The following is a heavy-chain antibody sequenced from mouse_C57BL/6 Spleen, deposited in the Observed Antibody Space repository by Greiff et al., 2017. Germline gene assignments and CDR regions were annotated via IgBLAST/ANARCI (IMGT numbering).Heavy chain of an antibody. J-gene: IGHJ2*01. CDR3: ARETGTVFDY. D-gene: IGHD4-1*01. CDR1: GYSFTSYY. Sequence: QVQLKESGPELVKPGASVKISCKASGYSFTSYYIHWVKQRPGQGLEWIGWIYPGSGNTKYNEKFKGKATLTADTSSSTAYMQLSSLTSEDSAVYYCARETGTVFDYWGQGTTLTVSS. CDR2: IYPGSGNT. V-gene: IGHV1-66*01.